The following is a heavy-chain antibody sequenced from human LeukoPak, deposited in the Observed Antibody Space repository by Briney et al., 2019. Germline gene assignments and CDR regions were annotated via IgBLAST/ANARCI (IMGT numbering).Heavy chain of an antibody. Sequence: ASVKVSCKASGYTFSSQGISWVRQAPGQGLERMGWINTHNGDTYYAQKVQGRFTMTTDTATSTAYMELRSLGPDDTAVYYCATGARHSFDVWGQGTMVTVSS. V-gene: IGHV1-18*01. D-gene: IGHD4-17*01. CDR1: GYTFSSQG. CDR2: INTHNGDT. CDR3: ATGARHSFDV. J-gene: IGHJ3*01.